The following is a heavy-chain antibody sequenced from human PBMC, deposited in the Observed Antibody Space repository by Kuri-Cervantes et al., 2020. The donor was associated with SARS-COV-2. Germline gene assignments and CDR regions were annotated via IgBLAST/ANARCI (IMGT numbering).Heavy chain of an antibody. CDR1: DFTFSSYK. D-gene: IGHD2-2*01. V-gene: IGHV3-21*04. CDR2: ISASSNYI. J-gene: IGHJ5*02. CDR3: ARDLSDSSTPPHDP. Sequence: GESLKTSCAASDFTFSSYKMNWVRQAPGKGLEWVSSISASSNYIYYADSVKGRFTISRDNAKNSLYLQMNSLRAEDTALYYCARDLSDSSTPPHDPWGQGTLVTVSS.